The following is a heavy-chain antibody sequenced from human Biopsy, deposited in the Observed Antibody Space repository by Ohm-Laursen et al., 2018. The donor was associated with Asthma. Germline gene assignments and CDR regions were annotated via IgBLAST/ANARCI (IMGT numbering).Heavy chain of an antibody. V-gene: IGHV3-23*01. Sequence: SLSLSCAASGFTFSSYAMNWARQAPGKGLEWVSGIRGNDGSTYYADSVKGRFTISRDNSKNTLYLQMNSLRAEDTAVYYCAKGYYYDSSGFDYWGQGTLVTVSS. J-gene: IGHJ4*02. D-gene: IGHD3-22*01. CDR2: IRGNDGST. CDR3: AKGYYYDSSGFDY. CDR1: GFTFSSYA.